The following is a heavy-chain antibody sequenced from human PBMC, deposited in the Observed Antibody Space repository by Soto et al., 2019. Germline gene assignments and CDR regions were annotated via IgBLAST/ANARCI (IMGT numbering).Heavy chain of an antibody. CDR1: GFTFSSYE. V-gene: IGHV3-48*03. D-gene: IGHD4-4*01. J-gene: IGHJ4*02. Sequence: GGSLRLSCAASGFTFSSYEMNWVRQAPGKGLEWVSYISSSGSTIYYADSVKGRFTISRDNAKNSLYLQMNSLRAEDTAVYYCASTPIYCNYPPYGFDYWGQGTLVTVSS. CDR2: ISSSGSTI. CDR3: ASTPIYCNYPPYGFDY.